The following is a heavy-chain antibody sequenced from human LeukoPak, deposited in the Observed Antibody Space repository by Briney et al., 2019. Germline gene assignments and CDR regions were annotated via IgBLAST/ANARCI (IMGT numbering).Heavy chain of an antibody. D-gene: IGHD2-2*01. CDR2: IYYSGST. V-gene: IGHV4-59*01. Sequence: SETLSLTCTVSGGSISSYYWSWIRQPPGKGLEWIGYIYYSGSTNYNPSLKSRVTISVDTSKNQFSLKPSSVTAADTAVYYRARSWVVPAAPDYWGQGTLVTVSS. J-gene: IGHJ4*02. CDR3: ARSWVVPAAPDY. CDR1: GGSISSYY.